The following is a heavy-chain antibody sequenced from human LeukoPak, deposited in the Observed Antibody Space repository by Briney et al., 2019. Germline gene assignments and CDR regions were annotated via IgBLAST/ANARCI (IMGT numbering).Heavy chain of an antibody. CDR3: ATRGNWFDP. J-gene: IGHJ5*02. V-gene: IGHV3-23*01. CDR2: ISSGGSGT. Sequence: GGSLRLSCAASGFTFSSYGMNWVRQAPGKGLEWVSTISSGGSGTYYGDSVKGRFTISRDNSKNTLYLQMNSLRAEDTAVYYCATRGNWFDPWGQGTLVTVSS. CDR1: GFTFSSYG. D-gene: IGHD3-10*01.